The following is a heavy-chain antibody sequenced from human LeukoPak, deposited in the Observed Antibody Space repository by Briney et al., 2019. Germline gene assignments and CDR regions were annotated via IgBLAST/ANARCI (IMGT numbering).Heavy chain of an antibody. CDR1: GFTFSTYS. J-gene: IGHJ1*01. V-gene: IGHV3-48*02. CDR2: ISSSSSTI. D-gene: IGHD3-22*01. CDR3: GKDSDYYHSSGYYYAYFQH. Sequence: GGSLRLSCAASGFTFSTYSMNWVRQAPGKGLEWVSYISSSSSTIYYADSVKGRFTISRDSAKNSLYLQMNSLRDEDTAVYYCGKDSDYYHSSGYYYAYFQHWGQGTLVTVSS.